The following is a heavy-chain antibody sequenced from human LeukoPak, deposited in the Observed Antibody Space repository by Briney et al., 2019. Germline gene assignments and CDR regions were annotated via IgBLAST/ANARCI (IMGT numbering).Heavy chain of an antibody. CDR1: GFTFSSYG. CDR3: ARNQDYGVYNSAGAFDI. J-gene: IGHJ3*02. V-gene: IGHV3-33*01. D-gene: IGHD4-17*01. Sequence: PGGSVRLSCAASGFTFSSYGMHWVRQAPGKGLEWVAVIWYDGSNKYYADSVKGRFTISRDNSKNTLYLQMNSLRAEDTAVYYCARNQDYGVYNSAGAFDIWGQGTMVTVSS. CDR2: IWYDGSNK.